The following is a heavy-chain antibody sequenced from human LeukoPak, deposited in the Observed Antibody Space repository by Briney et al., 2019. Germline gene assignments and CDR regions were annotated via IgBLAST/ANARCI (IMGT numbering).Heavy chain of an antibody. Sequence: SGTLSLTCTVSGDSINSLDLWSWVRQPPGQGLEWIGEMYLSGTTHSNPSVKSRVTISVDTSKNQFSLKLSSVTAADTAVYYCARGLWFDPWGQGTLVTASS. CDR2: MYLSGTT. V-gene: IGHV4-4*02. CDR1: GDSINSLDL. CDR3: ARGLWFDP. J-gene: IGHJ5*02.